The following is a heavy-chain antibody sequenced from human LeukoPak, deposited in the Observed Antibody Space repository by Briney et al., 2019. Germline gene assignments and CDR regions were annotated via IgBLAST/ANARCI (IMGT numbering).Heavy chain of an antibody. Sequence: GGSLRLSCAASGFTFSSYWMSWVRHAPGKGLEWVSGINWNGGSTGYADSVKGRFTISRDNAKNSLYLQMNSLRAEDTALYYCARDPTKRIAARPTAFDPWGQGTLVTVSS. J-gene: IGHJ5*02. CDR1: GFTFSSYW. CDR2: INWNGGST. V-gene: IGHV3-20*04. D-gene: IGHD6-6*01. CDR3: ARDPTKRIAARPTAFDP.